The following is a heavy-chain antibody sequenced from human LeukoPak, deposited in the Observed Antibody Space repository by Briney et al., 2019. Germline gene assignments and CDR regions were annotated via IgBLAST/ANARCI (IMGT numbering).Heavy chain of an antibody. CDR1: GGSISSYY. CDR3: ARGGRSGSYYLMAYFDY. CDR2: IYYSGST. D-gene: IGHD1-26*01. Sequence: PSETLSLTCTVSGGSISSYYWSWIRQPPGKGLEWIGYIYYSGSTNYNPSLKSRVTISVDTSKNQFSLKLSSVTAADTAVYYCARGGRSGSYYLMAYFDYWGQGTLVTVSS. V-gene: IGHV4-59*08. J-gene: IGHJ4*02.